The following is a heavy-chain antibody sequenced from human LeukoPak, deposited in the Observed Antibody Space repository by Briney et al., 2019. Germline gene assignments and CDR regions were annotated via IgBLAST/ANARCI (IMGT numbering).Heavy chain of an antibody. D-gene: IGHD6-19*01. CDR1: GGSISSGSYY. Sequence: PSQTLSLTCIVSGGSISSGSYYWSWIRQPAGKGLEWIGRIYTSGSTNYNPSLKSRVTISVDTSKYQFSLKLSSVTAADTAVYYCARDKQWLVSYYYYGMDVWGQGTTVTVSS. CDR3: ARDKQWLVSYYYYGMDV. CDR2: IYTSGST. V-gene: IGHV4-61*02. J-gene: IGHJ6*02.